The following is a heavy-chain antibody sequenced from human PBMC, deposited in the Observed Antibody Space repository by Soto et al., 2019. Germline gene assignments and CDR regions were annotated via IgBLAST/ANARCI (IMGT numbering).Heavy chain of an antibody. CDR3: ARKGGYSGAFDI. V-gene: IGHV4-39*01. CDR1: GGSISSSSYY. D-gene: IGHD5-18*01. CDR2: IYYSGST. Sequence: QLQLQESGPGLVKPSETLSLTCTVSGGSISSSSYYWGWIRQPPGKGLEWIGSIYYSGSTYYNPSLKSRVTISVDTSKNQFSLKLSSVTAADTAVYYCARKGGYSGAFDIWGQGTMVTVSS. J-gene: IGHJ3*02.